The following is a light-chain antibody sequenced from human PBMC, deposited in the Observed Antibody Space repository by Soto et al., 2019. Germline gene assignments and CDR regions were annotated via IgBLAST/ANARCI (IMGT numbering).Light chain of an antibody. J-gene: IGKJ1*01. Sequence: AIRMTQSPSAFSASTGDRVTITCRASQGISSYLAWYQQKPGKAPKLLIYAASTLQSGVPSRFSGSGSGTDFTLTISCLQSEDFATYHCQQYYSYPRTFGQGTKVEIK. V-gene: IGKV1-8*01. CDR1: QGISSY. CDR2: AAS. CDR3: QQYYSYPRT.